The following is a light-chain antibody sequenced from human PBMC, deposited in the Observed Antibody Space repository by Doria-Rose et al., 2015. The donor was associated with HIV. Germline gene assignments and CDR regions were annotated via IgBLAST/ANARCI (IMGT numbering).Light chain of an antibody. V-gene: IGKV4-1*01. CDR3: QQYYDTPS. CDR1: QSLLYTSKNY. CDR2: WAS. J-gene: IGKJ3*01. Sequence: DIRVTQSPESLGMSLGERATLNCKSNQSLLYTSKNYLAWYQQKPGQPPKLLMYWASTRQSGVPARFSGSGSGTDVTPTISSLEAEDEAVYHCQQYYDTPSFGPGTTVDIK.